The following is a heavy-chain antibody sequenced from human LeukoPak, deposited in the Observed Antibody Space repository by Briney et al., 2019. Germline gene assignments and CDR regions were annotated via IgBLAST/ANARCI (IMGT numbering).Heavy chain of an antibody. D-gene: IGHD1-26*01. V-gene: IGHV3-23*01. CDR1: GFTFSSYA. J-gene: IGHJ3*01. CDR3: AREGTSSASYDAFEV. Sequence: PGGSLRLSCAASGFTFSSYAMSWVRQAPGKGLEWVSAISASDGRTYYADSVKGRFTISRDTAKNTLYLQMSDLRAEDTALYYWAREGTSSASYDAFEVGGQGTMAPVS. CDR2: ISASDGRT.